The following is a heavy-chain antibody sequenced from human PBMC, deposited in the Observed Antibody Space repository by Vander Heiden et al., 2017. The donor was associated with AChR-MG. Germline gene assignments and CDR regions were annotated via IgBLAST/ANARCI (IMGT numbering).Heavy chain of an antibody. CDR1: GGTFSSYA. V-gene: IGHV1-69*01. CDR3: TNNYYDSSGYYGYFQH. Sequence: QVQLVQSGAEVKKPGSSVKVSCKASGGTFSSYAISWVRQAPGQGLEWMGGIIPIFGTANYAQKCQGRVTITADESTSTAYMELSSLRSEDTAVYYCTNNYYDSSGYYGYFQHWGQGTLVTVSS. J-gene: IGHJ1*01. CDR2: IIPIFGTA. D-gene: IGHD3-22*01.